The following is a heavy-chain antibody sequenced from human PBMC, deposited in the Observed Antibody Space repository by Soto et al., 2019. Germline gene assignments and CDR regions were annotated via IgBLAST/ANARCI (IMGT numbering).Heavy chain of an antibody. CDR2: INAGNGNT. CDR3: GSIYCISTSCPAGGMDV. D-gene: IGHD2-2*01. V-gene: IGHV1-3*01. J-gene: IGHJ6*02. CDR1: GYTFTTYA. Sequence: ASVKVSCKASGYTFTTYAMHWVRQAPGQRLEWMGWINAGNGNTKYSQKFQGRVTITRDTSASTAYMELSSLRSEDTAVYYCGSIYCISTSCPAGGMDVWGQGTTVTVSS.